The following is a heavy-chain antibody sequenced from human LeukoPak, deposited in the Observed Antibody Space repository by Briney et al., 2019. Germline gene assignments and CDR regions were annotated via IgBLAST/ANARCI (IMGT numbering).Heavy chain of an antibody. D-gene: IGHD2-15*01. J-gene: IGHJ3*01. CDR2: ISTRGET. CDR1: GFTFDNSA. CDR3: ARRRLLAFDAFDV. Sequence: PGGSLRLSCAGSGFTFDNSALSWVRQAPGKGLEWVSAISTRGETNYADSVRGRITISRDNFKRTVFLQLNSLRADDTAIYYCARRRLLAFDAFDVWGRGTMVTVS. V-gene: IGHV3-23*01.